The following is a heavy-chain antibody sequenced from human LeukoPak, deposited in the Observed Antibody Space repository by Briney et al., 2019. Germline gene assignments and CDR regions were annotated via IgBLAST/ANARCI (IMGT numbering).Heavy chain of an antibody. J-gene: IGHJ4*02. CDR1: GYTFTSYG. D-gene: IGHD3-22*01. CDR2: ISAYNGNT. Sequence: GASVKVSCKASGYTFTSYGISWARQAPGQGLEWMGWISAYNGNTNYAQKLQGRVTMTTDTSTSTAYMELRSLRSDDTAVYYCARVEITMIVVVKKGFDYWGQGTLVTVSS. V-gene: IGHV1-18*01. CDR3: ARVEITMIVVVKKGFDY.